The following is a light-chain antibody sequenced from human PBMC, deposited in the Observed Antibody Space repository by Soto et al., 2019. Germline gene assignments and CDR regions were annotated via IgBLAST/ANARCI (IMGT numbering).Light chain of an antibody. CDR3: QQGNSFPLT. Sequence: DIQMTQSPSFVSATLGDKVTITCWGSQGISYWLAWYQQKPGKAPKLLIYAASSLQSGVPSRFSGSGSGTDFTLTISSLQPEDFATYYCQQGNSFPLTFGGGTKMDIK. CDR1: QGISYW. J-gene: IGKJ4*01. CDR2: AAS. V-gene: IGKV1-12*01.